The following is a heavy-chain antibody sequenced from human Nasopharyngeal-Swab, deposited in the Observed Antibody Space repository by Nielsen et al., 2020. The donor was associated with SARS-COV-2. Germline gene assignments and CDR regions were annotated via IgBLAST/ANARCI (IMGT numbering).Heavy chain of an antibody. D-gene: IGHD3-10*01. CDR1: GFTFSSYW. V-gene: IGHV3-7*01. Sequence: GGSLRLSCAASGFTFSSYWLSWVRQAPGKGLEWVANIKKDGSEKYYVDSVKGRFTISRDNAKSSLYLQMNSLRAEDTAVYYCARVGGSGSYWSRSYFYMDVWGKGTTVTVSS. CDR3: ARVGGSGSYWSRSYFYMDV. J-gene: IGHJ6*03. CDR2: IKKDGSEK.